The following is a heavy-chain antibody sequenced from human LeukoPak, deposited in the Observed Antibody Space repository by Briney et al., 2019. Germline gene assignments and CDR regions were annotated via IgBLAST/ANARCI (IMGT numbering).Heavy chain of an antibody. V-gene: IGHV3-21*01. CDR2: ISATSNYI. J-gene: IGHJ4*02. CDR3: ARARFEYSTVGSLDY. D-gene: IGHD6-6*01. CDR1: GFTFSDYY. Sequence: PGGSLRLSCAASGFTFSDYYMNWIRQAPGKGLEWVSSISATSNYIYYADSVKGRFTISRDNAKNSLYLQMNSLRAEDTAVYYRARARFEYSTVGSLDYWGQGTLVTVSS.